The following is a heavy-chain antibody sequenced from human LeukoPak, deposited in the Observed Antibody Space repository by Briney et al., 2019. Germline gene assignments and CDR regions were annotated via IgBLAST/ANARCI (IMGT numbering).Heavy chain of an antibody. Sequence: PGGSLRLSCAASGFTFSSYWMSWVRQAPGKGLEWVANIKQNGSEKYYVDSVKGRFTISRDNAKNSLYLQMNSLRAEDTAVYYCARAQSGSYYWYYYYYMDVWGKGTRSPSP. CDR2: IKQNGSEK. V-gene: IGHV3-7*01. J-gene: IGHJ6*03. CDR3: ARAQSGSYYWYYYYYMDV. D-gene: IGHD1-26*01. CDR1: GFTFSSYW.